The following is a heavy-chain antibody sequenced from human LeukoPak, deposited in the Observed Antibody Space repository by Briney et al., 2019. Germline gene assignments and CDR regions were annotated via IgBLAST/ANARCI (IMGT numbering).Heavy chain of an antibody. CDR2: LSGSGDST. D-gene: IGHD3-3*01. CDR3: ARGGLFYDFWSGEEIRALVDY. V-gene: IGHV3-23*01. J-gene: IGHJ4*02. Sequence: GGSLRLSCAASGFTFSSYSMNWVRQAPGKGLVWVSALSGSGDSTYYADSVKGRFTISRDTSKNTLYLQMNSLRAEDTAVYYCARGGLFYDFWSGEEIRALVDYWGQGTLVTVSS. CDR1: GFTFSSYS.